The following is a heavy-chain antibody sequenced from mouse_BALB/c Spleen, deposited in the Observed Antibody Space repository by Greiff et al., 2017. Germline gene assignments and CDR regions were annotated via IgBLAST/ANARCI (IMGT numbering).Heavy chain of an antibody. Sequence: DVQLVESGGGLVKPGGSLKLSCAASGFTFSSYAMSWVRQTPEKRLEWVASISSGGSTYYPDSVKGRFTISRDNARNILYLQMSSLRSEDTAMYYCARRGYYGSSYYFDYWGQGTTLTVSS. CDR3: ARRGYYGSSYYFDY. CDR1: GFTFSSYA. CDR2: ISSGGST. D-gene: IGHD1-1*01. J-gene: IGHJ2*01. V-gene: IGHV5-6-5*01.